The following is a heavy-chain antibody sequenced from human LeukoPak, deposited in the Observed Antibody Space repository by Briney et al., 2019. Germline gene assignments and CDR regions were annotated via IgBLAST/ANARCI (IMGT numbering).Heavy chain of an antibody. D-gene: IGHD3-10*01. CDR2: INPNSGGT. CDR1: GYTFTGYY. Sequence: ASVKVSCKASGYTFTGYYMHWVRQAPGQGLEWMGWINPNSGGTNYAQKFQGRVTMTRDTSISTAYMELSRLRSDDTAVYYCTRESRLLWFGELLRLFDPWGQGTLVTVSS. V-gene: IGHV1-2*02. J-gene: IGHJ5*02. CDR3: TRESRLLWFGELLRLFDP.